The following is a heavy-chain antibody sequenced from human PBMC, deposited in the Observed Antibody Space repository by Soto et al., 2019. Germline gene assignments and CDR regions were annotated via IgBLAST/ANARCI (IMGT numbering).Heavy chain of an antibody. CDR3: VRDGLVSSAKYYFDY. Sequence: QVQLVQSGAEVKKPGPSVRVSCKASGYTFTDCYVHWVRQAPGQGLEWMGWTNPKSGGTNIAQRFKGRVNMTRDMSINTAYMELNSLKSDDTAVYYCVRDGLVSSAKYYFDYWGQGTLVTVSS. D-gene: IGHD6-13*01. CDR2: TNPKSGGT. V-gene: IGHV1-2*02. CDR1: GYTFTDCY. J-gene: IGHJ4*02.